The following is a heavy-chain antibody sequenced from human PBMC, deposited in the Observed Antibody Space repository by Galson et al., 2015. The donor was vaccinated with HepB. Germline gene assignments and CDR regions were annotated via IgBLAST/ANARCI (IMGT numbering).Heavy chain of an antibody. CDR3: ARDNGYNNNFDY. CDR1: GGSISSYY. V-gene: IGHV4-59*01. J-gene: IGHJ4*02. Sequence: ETLSLTCTVSGGSISSYYWSWIRQPPGKGLEWIGYIYYSGSTNYNPSLKSRVTISVDTSKNQFSLKLSSVTAADTAVYYCARDNGYNNNFDYWGQGTLVTVSS. CDR2: IYYSGST. D-gene: IGHD5-24*01.